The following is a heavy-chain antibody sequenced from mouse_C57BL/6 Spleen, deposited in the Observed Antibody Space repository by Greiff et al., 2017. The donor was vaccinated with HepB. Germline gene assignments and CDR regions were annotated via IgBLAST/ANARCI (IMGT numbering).Heavy chain of an antibody. V-gene: IGHV1-77*01. Sequence: QVQLQQSGAELVKPGASVKISCKASGYTFTDYYINWVKQRPGQGLEWIGKIGPGSGSTYYNEKFKGKATLTADKSSSTAYMQLSSLTSEDSALYFCARKRMDRNYGYYAMDYWGQGTSVTVSS. J-gene: IGHJ4*01. CDR2: IGPGSGST. CDR3: ARKRMDRNYGYYAMDY. D-gene: IGHD2-1*01. CDR1: GYTFTDYY.